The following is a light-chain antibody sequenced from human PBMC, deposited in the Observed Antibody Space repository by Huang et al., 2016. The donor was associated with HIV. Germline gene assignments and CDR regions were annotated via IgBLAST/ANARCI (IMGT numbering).Light chain of an antibody. J-gene: IGKJ4*01. CDR1: QSVSTN. Sequence: IVMTQTPATLPVSPGGRATLSCKASQSVSTNLAWYQHKPGQAPRLILYGSTTRATGVPARFSGSGSGTDFTLTINSLQSEDFGIYYCQQYNNWHLTFGGGTKV. V-gene: IGKV3-15*01. CDR3: QQYNNWHLT. CDR2: GST.